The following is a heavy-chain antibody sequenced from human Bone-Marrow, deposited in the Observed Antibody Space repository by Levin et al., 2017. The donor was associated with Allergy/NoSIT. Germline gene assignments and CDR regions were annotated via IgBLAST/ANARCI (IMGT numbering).Heavy chain of an antibody. Sequence: MPSETLSLTCTVSGGSISGYYGSWIRQPPGGGLEWIGYIYYTGSAQYNPSLKSRVAISVDTSRDQFSLELNSVTAADTAVYFCTRLHCSHNCYPGDWSQGSLVTVSS. D-gene: IGHD2-15*01. CDR1: GGSISGYY. CDR2: IYYTGSA. CDR3: TRLHCSHNCYPGD. J-gene: IGHJ4*02. V-gene: IGHV4-59*08.